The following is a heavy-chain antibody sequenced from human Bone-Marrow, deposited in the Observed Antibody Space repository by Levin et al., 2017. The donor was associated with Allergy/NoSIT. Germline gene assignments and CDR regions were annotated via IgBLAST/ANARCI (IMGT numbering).Heavy chain of an antibody. CDR1: GYTFTGYY. Sequence: EASVKVSCKASGYTFTGYYMHWVRQAPGQGLEWMGWINPNSGGTNYAQKFQGWVTMTRDTSISTAYMELSRLRSDDTAVYYCARDPAYYDFWSGYYTASFAFDIWGQGTMVTVSS. V-gene: IGHV1-2*04. D-gene: IGHD3-3*01. J-gene: IGHJ3*02. CDR2: INPNSGGT. CDR3: ARDPAYYDFWSGYYTASFAFDI.